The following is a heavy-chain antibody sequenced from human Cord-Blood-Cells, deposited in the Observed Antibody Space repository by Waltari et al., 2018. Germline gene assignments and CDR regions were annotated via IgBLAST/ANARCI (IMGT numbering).Heavy chain of an antibody. CDR3: AGVKGVVVPAATYGSGPGAYYYYGMDV. Sequence: QVQLQQWGAGLLKPSETLSLTCAVYGGSFSGYYWSWIRQPPAKGLEWMAEINHSVSHTYTPPPKNLGTVSVVTCKSRFYWRLRLVAAVDTVVYYVAGVKGVVVPAATYGSGPGAYYYYGMDVWGQGTTVTVSS. J-gene: IGHJ6*02. CDR2: INHSVSH. V-gene: IGHV4-34*01. D-gene: IGHD2-2*01. CDR1: GGSFSGYY.